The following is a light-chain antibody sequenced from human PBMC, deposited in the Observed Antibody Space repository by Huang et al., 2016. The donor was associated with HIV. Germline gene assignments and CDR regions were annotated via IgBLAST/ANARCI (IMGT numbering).Light chain of an antibody. J-gene: IGKJ2*01. CDR1: RSVSNNY. Sequence: EIVLTQSPATLSLSPGERATLSCGASRSVSNNYLAWYQHKPGLAPRLLIYDTSNRATGIPVRFSGSGSGSDFTLTISRLEPEDFAVYYCQQYSSSPYTFGQGTKL. V-gene: IGKV3D-20*01. CDR2: DTS. CDR3: QQYSSSPYT.